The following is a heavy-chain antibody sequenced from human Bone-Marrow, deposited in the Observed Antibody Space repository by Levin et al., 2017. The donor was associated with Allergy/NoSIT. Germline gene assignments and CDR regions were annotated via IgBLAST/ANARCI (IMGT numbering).Heavy chain of an antibody. Sequence: LSLTCAASGFTFSSYSMIWVRQAPGKGLEWVSSISSTTQYIYYADSVRGRFTISRDSAKNSLYLQMNSLRAEDTAVYYCARGDYGGNSGFYFDYWGQGTLVTVSS. CDR3: ARGDYGGNSGFYFDY. J-gene: IGHJ4*02. CDR2: ISSTTQYI. CDR1: GFTFSSYS. D-gene: IGHD4-23*01. V-gene: IGHV3-21*01.